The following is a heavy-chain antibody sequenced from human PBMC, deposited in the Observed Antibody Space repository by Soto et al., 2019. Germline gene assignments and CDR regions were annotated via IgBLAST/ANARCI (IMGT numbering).Heavy chain of an antibody. V-gene: IGHV1-18*01. Sequence: QVQLVQSGGEVEKPGASVKVSCKASGYTFTNYGINWVRQAPGLGLEWMGWINVYNGNTNYAQKFQARVTMTTDTSTNSVYMELRSMRSDDTAVYYCARGHDPTDFDYWGQGTLVSVSS. J-gene: IGHJ4*02. CDR1: GYTFTNYG. D-gene: IGHD3-3*01. CDR2: INVYNGNT. CDR3: ARGHDPTDFDY.